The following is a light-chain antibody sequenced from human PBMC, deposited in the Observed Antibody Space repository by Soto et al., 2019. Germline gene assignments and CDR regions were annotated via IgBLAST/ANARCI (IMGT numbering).Light chain of an antibody. V-gene: IGKV3-15*01. CDR2: GAT. J-gene: IGKJ4*01. CDR1: QRISNN. CDR3: QQYNKWPLP. Sequence: ETVMTQSPATLSVSPGERATLSCRAGQRISNNLAWYQQNPGQAPRLLIYGATTRATGIPSRFSGSGSGTEFTITISSLPSEDFAVYYCQQYNKWPLPFGGGTKVEIK.